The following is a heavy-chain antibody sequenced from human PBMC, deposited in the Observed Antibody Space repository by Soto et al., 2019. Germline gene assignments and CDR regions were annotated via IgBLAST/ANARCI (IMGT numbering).Heavy chain of an antibody. V-gene: IGHV4-34*09. CDR1: GGSFSGYY. CDR3: AREIPAAAVDY. CDR2: IYHSGST. J-gene: IGHJ4*02. Sequence: SETLSLTCAVYGGSFSGYYWSWIRQPPGKGLEWIGEIYHSGSTNYNPSLKSRVTISVDTSKNQFSLKLSSVTAADTAVYYCAREIPAAAVDYWGQGTLVTVSS. D-gene: IGHD2-2*01.